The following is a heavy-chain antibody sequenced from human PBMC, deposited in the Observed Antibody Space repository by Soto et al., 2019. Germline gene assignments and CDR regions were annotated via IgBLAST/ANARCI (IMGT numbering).Heavy chain of an antibody. CDR1: GGSFSGYY. CDR3: ARDGRGWFDP. D-gene: IGHD3-10*01. CDR2: INHSGST. Sequence: SETLSLTCAVCGGSFSGYYWSWIRQPPGKGLEWIGEINHSGSTNYNPSLKSRVTISVDTSKNQFSLKLSSVTAADTAVYYCARDGRGWFDPWGQGTLVTVSS. V-gene: IGHV4-34*01. J-gene: IGHJ5*02.